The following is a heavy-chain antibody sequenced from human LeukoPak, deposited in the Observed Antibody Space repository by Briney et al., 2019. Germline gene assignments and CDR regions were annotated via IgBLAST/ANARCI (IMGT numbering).Heavy chain of an antibody. Sequence: AGGSLRVTRAVTGFTFSSYSMSWVRQAPGKGLECVSYISSSSSTIYYADSVKGRFPISRDNAKNSLYLQMDSLRAEDTAVYYCARDGSLWGQGTLVTVSS. CDR2: ISSSSSTI. D-gene: IGHD5-12*01. CDR3: ARDGSL. CDR1: GFTFSSYS. V-gene: IGHV3-48*01. J-gene: IGHJ4*02.